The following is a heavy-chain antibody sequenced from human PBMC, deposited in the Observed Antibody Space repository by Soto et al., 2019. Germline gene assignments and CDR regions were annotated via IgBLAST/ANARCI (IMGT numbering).Heavy chain of an antibody. CDR2: IYPGDSDT. Sequence: GGSLKISCTGVGYSFTSYWIGWVRQMPGKGLEWMGIIYPGDSDTRYSPSFQGQVTISADKSISTVYLQWSSLKASDTAMYYCARGYCTTNICDPWFDPWGQGTLVTVSS. D-gene: IGHD2-8*01. CDR1: GYSFTSYW. CDR3: ARGYCTTNICDPWFDP. V-gene: IGHV5-51*01. J-gene: IGHJ5*02.